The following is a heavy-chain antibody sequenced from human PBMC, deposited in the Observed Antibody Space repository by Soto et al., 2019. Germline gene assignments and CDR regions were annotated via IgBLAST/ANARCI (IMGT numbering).Heavy chain of an antibody. V-gene: IGHV3-30-3*01. Sequence: GGSLRLSCAASGFTFSSYAMHWVRQAPGKGLEWVAVISYDGSNKYYADSVKGRFTISRDNSKNTLYLQMNSLRAEDTAVYYCASTYYYDSSGYYQAGFGDDYWGQGTLVTVSS. J-gene: IGHJ4*02. D-gene: IGHD3-22*01. CDR1: GFTFSSYA. CDR2: ISYDGSNK. CDR3: ASTYYYDSSGYYQAGFGDDY.